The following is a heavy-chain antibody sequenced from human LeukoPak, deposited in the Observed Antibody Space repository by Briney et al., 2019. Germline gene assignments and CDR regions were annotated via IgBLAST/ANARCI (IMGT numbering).Heavy chain of an antibody. CDR3: AKDSSGSWSYYNVDYFDY. D-gene: IGHD3-10*01. CDR2: ISGSGGST. Sequence: TGGSLRLSCAASGFTFSSYAMSWVRQAPGKGLEWVSAISGSGGSTYYADSVKGRFTISRDNSKNTLYLQMNSLRAEDTAVYYCAKDSSGSWSYYNVDYFDYWGQGTLVTVSS. J-gene: IGHJ4*02. CDR1: GFTFSSYA. V-gene: IGHV3-23*01.